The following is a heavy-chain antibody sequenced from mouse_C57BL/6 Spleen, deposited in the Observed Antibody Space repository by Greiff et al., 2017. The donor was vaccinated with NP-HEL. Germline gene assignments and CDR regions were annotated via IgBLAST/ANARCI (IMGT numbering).Heavy chain of an antibody. CDR1: GFSLTSYG. CDR2: IWSDGST. D-gene: IGHD3-2*02. Sequence: QVQLKESGPGLVAPSQSLSITCTVSGFSLTSYGVHWVRQPPGKGLEWLVVIWSDGSTTYNSALKSRLSISKDNSKSQVFLKMNSLQTDDTAMYSCARHGGYTNWYFDVWGTETTVTVSS. J-gene: IGHJ1*03. CDR3: ARHGGYTNWYFDV. V-gene: IGHV2-6-1*01.